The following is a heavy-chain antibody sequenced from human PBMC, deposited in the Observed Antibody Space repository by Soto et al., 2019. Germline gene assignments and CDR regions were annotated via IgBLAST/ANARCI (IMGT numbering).Heavy chain of an antibody. V-gene: IGHV3-21*01. CDR3: AATYSFAAY. CDR1: GFTFSSYT. CDR2: IGSTGGHI. D-gene: IGHD5-12*01. Sequence: GGSLRLSCAASGFTFSSYTMNWVCQAPGKGLECVSSIGSTGGHIYYADSVKGRFTISRDNARNSLYLQMNSLRADDTAVYFCAATYSFAAYWGQGSLVTVSS. J-gene: IGHJ4*02.